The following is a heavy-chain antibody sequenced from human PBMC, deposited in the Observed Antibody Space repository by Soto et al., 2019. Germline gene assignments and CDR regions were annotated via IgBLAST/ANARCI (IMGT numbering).Heavy chain of an antibody. D-gene: IGHD3-10*01. CDR1: GYTFTKYW. V-gene: IGHV5-51*01. Sequence: GESLKISCKGSGYTFTKYWIAWVRQMPGKGLEWMGIIYPGDSQSRYSPSFQGQLTISADKSISTAYLQWSSLKASDTAMYYCARSPPKWFGELLSHHYNYYGMDVWGQGTTVTVSS. CDR2: IYPGDSQS. J-gene: IGHJ6*02. CDR3: ARSPPKWFGELLSHHYNYYGMDV.